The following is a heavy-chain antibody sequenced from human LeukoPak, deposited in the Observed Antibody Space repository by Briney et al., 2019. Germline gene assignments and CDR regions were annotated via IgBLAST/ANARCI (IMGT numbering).Heavy chain of an antibody. J-gene: IGHJ3*02. D-gene: IGHD4-23*01. CDR2: ISADNGDT. V-gene: IGHV1-18*01. CDR1: GYTFTNYG. Sequence: ASVKVSCKASGYTFTNYGISWVRQAPGQGLEWMGWISADNGDTNYAQKFQGRVTMTTDASTTTAHMELRSLRSDDTAVYYCAREGLTPDAFDIWGQGTMVTVSS. CDR3: AREGLTPDAFDI.